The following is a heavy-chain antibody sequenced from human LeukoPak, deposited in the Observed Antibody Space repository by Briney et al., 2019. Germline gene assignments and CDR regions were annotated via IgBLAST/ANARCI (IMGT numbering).Heavy chain of an antibody. J-gene: IGHJ3*02. CDR3: AREYYYDSSGYYPSNDAFDI. CDR1: GYTFTSYY. Sequence: ASVKVSCKASGYTFTSYYMHWMRQAPGQGLEWMGIINPSGGSTSYAQKFQGRVTMTRDTSTSTVYMELSSLRSEDTAVYYCAREYYYDSSGYYPSNDAFDIWGQGTMVTVSS. CDR2: INPSGGST. D-gene: IGHD3-22*01. V-gene: IGHV1-46*01.